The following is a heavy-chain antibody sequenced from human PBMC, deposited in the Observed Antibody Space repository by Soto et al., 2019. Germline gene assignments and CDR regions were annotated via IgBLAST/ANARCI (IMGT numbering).Heavy chain of an antibody. Sequence: QVQLQESGPGLVKPSETLSLTCTVSGGSISSYYLSWIRQPPGKGLEWIGYIYYSGSTTYNPSLRSRVTISVDTPKGQSSLKLSSVTAAATAVYYCARGYGDYVSDFWGQGALVTVSS. V-gene: IGHV4-59*01. CDR3: ARGYGDYVSDF. CDR1: GGSISSYY. D-gene: IGHD4-17*01. J-gene: IGHJ4*02. CDR2: IYYSGST.